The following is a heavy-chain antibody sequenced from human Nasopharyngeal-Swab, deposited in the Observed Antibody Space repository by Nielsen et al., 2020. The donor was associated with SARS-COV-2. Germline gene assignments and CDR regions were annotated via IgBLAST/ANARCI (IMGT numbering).Heavy chain of an antibody. CDR3: ARDIKGYSSGWFYYYYYGMDV. Sequence: ESLKISCAASGFTFSNAWMSWVRQPPGKGLEWIGEINHSGSTNYNPSLKSRVTISVDTSKNQFSLKLSSVTAADTAVYYCARDIKGYSSGWFYYYYYGMDVWGQGTTVTVSS. D-gene: IGHD6-19*01. CDR1: GFTFSNAW. V-gene: IGHV4-34*01. CDR2: INHSGST. J-gene: IGHJ6*02.